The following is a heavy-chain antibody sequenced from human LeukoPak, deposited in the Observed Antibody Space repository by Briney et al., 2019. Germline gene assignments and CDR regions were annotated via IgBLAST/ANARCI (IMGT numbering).Heavy chain of an antibody. D-gene: IGHD3-10*01. CDR1: GGSFSSSNW. V-gene: IGHV4-4*02. Sequence: PSGTLSLTCGVSGGSFSSSNWWSWVRQPPGKGLEWIGSIYSSGSTYYNSSLKSRVIILIDTSKNHFSLTLSSVTAADTAVYYCTRSDGYGLVGIWGQGTMVTVSS. CDR3: TRSDGYGLVGI. J-gene: IGHJ3*01. CDR2: IYSSGST.